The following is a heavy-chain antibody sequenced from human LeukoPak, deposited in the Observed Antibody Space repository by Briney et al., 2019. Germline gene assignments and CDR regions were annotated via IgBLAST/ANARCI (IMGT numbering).Heavy chain of an antibody. CDR1: GYTFTDYY. D-gene: IGHD2-2*01. CDR2: INPNDGDT. CDR3: ARANFLYCSSTTCLFDH. Sequence: RWASVKVSCKASGYTFTDYYMHWVRQAPGQGFEWMGWINPNDGDTNYAQKFQGRVTMTRDTSISTAHMEVSRLRSDDTAVYYCARANFLYCSSTTCLFDHWGQGTLVTVSS. V-gene: IGHV1-2*02. J-gene: IGHJ4*02.